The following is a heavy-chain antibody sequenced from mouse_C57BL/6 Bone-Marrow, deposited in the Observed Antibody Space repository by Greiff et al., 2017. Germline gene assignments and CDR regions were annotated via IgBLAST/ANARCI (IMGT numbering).Heavy chain of an antibody. CDR3: ARTHHDGCYFYYAMDY. CDR1: GFTFSDYY. D-gene: IGHD2-3*01. J-gene: IGHJ4*01. CDR2: ISNGGGST. V-gene: IGHV5-12*01. Sequence: EVQLVESGGGLVQPGGSLKLSCAASGFTFSDYYMYWVRQTPEKRLEWVAYISNGGGSTYYPDTVKGRFTISRDNAKNTLYLQMSRLKSEDTAMYYCARTHHDGCYFYYAMDYWGQGTSVTVSS.